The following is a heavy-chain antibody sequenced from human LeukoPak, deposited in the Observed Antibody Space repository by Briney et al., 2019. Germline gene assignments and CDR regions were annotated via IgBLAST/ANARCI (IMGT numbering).Heavy chain of an antibody. D-gene: IGHD1-14*01. CDR2: INHTGST. Sequence: SETLSLTCGVHGGSFSGNYYNWIRQSPGKGLEWIAEINHTGSTNYNPSLRSRVTISIVTSKNQFSLKLNSVTAADTAVYYCARGGYNINWMKDATNYWGQGTLVTVSS. V-gene: IGHV4-34*01. CDR3: ARGGYNINWMKDATNY. J-gene: IGHJ4*02. CDR1: GGSFSGNY.